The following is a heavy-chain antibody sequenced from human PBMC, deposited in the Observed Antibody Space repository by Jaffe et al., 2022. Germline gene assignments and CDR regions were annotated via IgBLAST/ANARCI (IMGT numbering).Heavy chain of an antibody. D-gene: IGHD5-18*01. CDR1: GFSLSTSGVG. Sequence: QITLKESGPTLVKPTQTLTLTCTFSGFSLSTSGVGVGWIRQPPGKALEWLALIYWNDDKRYSPSLKSRLTITKDTSKNQVVLTMTNMDPVDTATYYCAHRRRAPGYSYGRRETGAFDIWGQGTMVTVSS. CDR3: AHRRRAPGYSYGRRETGAFDI. V-gene: IGHV2-5*01. CDR2: IYWNDDK. J-gene: IGHJ3*02.